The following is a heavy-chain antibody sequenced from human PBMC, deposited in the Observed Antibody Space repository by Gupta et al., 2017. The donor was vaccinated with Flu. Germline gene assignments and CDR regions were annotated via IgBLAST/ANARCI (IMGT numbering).Heavy chain of an antibody. V-gene: IGHV3-23*01. Sequence: WVGRAPGKRLEWVSAISGSGGSTYYADSVKGRFTISRDNSKDTLYLQMNSLRAEDTAVYYCAKPAGTYFDYWGQGTLVTVSS. D-gene: IGHD3-10*01. CDR2: ISGSGGST. J-gene: IGHJ4*02. CDR3: AKPAGTYFDY.